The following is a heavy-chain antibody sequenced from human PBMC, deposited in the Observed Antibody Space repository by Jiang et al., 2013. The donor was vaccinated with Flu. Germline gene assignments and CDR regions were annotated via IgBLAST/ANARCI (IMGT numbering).Heavy chain of an antibody. J-gene: IGHJ4*02. CDR3: STLRGSSYDTSLMDY. D-gene: IGHD2-15*01. Sequence: QLLESGGGVVQPGGSLRLSCAASGFTFNYYAMYWVRQAPGKGLEWVASIRFDGSTQYYGDSVKGRFTISRDNSQNKVYLQANSLRPEDTAMYYCSTLRGSSYDTSLMDYWGPGTLVSVSS. CDR2: IRFDGSTQ. CDR1: GFTFNYYA. V-gene: IGHV3-30*02.